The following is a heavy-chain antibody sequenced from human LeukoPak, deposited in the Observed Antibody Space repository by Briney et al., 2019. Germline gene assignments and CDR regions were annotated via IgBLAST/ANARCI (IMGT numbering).Heavy chain of an antibody. CDR2: INPNTGDT. Sequence: ASVKVSCKASGYTFTGYYIHWVRQAPGQGLEWMGWINPNTGDTNYAQKFQGRVTMTRDTSISTAYVELTRLISDDTAVYYCARGYYDSSAYYSADYWGQGTLVTVSS. CDR1: GYTFTGYY. V-gene: IGHV1-2*02. CDR3: ARGYYDSSAYYSADY. J-gene: IGHJ4*02. D-gene: IGHD3-22*01.